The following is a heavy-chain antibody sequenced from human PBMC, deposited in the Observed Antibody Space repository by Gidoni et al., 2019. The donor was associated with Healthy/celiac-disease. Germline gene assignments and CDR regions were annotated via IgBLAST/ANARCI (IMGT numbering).Heavy chain of an antibody. CDR3: ARDGFGGSGSDY. D-gene: IGHD6-19*01. CDR2: IYTSGST. J-gene: IGHJ4*02. CDR1: GGSISSGSYY. Sequence: QVQLQESGPGLVKPSQTLSLTCPVSGGSISSGSYYWCWIRQPAGKGLEWIGRIYTSGSTNYNPSLKSRVTISVDTSKNQFSLKLSSVTAADTAVYYCARDGFGGSGSDYWGQGTLVTVSS. V-gene: IGHV4-61*02.